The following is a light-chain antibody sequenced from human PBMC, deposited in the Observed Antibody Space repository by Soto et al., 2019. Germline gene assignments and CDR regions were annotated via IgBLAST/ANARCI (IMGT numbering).Light chain of an antibody. CDR1: QSVSSK. CDR3: QQYNSWLWT. V-gene: IGKV3-15*01. Sequence: EIVMTQSLASLSVSQGEGASLSCRASQSVSSKLAWYQQKPGQAPRLLIYGASTRATGIPARFSGSGSGTEFTLIISSLQSEDSAVYYCQQYNSWLWTFGQGTKVDIK. J-gene: IGKJ1*01. CDR2: GAS.